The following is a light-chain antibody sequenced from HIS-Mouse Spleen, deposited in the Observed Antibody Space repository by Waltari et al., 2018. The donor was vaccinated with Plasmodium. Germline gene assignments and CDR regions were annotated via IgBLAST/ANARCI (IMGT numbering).Light chain of an antibody. CDR1: QSIGSS. CDR3: HQSSSLPWT. V-gene: IGKV6-21*01. Sequence: EIVLTQSPDFQSVTPKEKVTLTCRASQSIGSSSHWYQQKPTQSQKLRIKYASQSFSGVPSRFSGSGSGTDFTLTINSLEAEDAATYYCHQSSSLPWTFGQGTKVEIK. J-gene: IGKJ1*01. CDR2: YAS.